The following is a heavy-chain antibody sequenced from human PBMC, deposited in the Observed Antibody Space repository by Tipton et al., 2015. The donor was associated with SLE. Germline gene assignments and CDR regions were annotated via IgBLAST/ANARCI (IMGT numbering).Heavy chain of an antibody. D-gene: IGHD3-10*01. CDR2: IRSKANSYAT. CDR3: AREGGQARGFDI. J-gene: IGHJ3*02. Sequence: SLRLSCAASGFTFSSYAMSWVRQASGKGLEWVGRIRSKANSYATAYAASVKGRFTISRDDSKNTAYLQMNSLRAEDTAVYYCAREGGQARGFDIWGQGTMVTVSS. V-gene: IGHV3-73*01. CDR1: GFTFSSYA.